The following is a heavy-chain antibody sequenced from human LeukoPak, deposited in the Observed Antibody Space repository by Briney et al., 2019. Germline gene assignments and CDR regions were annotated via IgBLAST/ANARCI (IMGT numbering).Heavy chain of an antibody. J-gene: IGHJ3*02. D-gene: IGHD3-22*01. CDR3: VTPVTYYYDSSGSEKDAFDI. Sequence: PSETLSLTCTVSGGSISSGSYYWGWIRQPPGKGLEWIGSIYYSGSTYYNPSLKSRVTISVDTSKNQFSLKLSSVTAADTAVYYCVTPVTYYYDSSGSEKDAFDIWGQGTMVTVSS. V-gene: IGHV4-39*07. CDR2: IYYSGST. CDR1: GGSISSGSYY.